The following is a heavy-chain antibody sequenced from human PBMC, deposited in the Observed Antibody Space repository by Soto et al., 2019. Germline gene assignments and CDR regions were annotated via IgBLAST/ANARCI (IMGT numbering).Heavy chain of an antibody. Sequence: QVQLVQSGAEVKKPGSSVKVSCTASGGTFSSYAISWVRQAPGQGLEWMGGIIPIFGTANYAQKFQGRVTITADESTSKAYMELSSLRSEDTAVYYCARGAYYYDSSGYYRMCYWGQGTLVTGSS. CDR1: GGTFSSYA. D-gene: IGHD3-22*01. V-gene: IGHV1-69*01. CDR3: ARGAYYYDSSGYYRMCY. CDR2: IIPIFGTA. J-gene: IGHJ1*01.